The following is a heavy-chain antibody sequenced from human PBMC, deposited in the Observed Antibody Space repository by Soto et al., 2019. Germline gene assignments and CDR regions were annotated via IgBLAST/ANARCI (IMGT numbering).Heavy chain of an antibody. CDR1: GFTVSSSY. V-gene: IGHV3-53*01. CDR2: LYSGGST. J-gene: IGHJ4*02. Sequence: EVQLVESGGGLMQPGGSLRLSCAASGFTVSSSYMSWVRQAPGKGLEWVSVLYSGGSTYYADSVKGRFTISRDNSKNTLYLQMNSLRAEDTAVYYCARGSVVRKGPFDYWGQGTLVTVSS. D-gene: IGHD2-15*01. CDR3: ARGSVVRKGPFDY.